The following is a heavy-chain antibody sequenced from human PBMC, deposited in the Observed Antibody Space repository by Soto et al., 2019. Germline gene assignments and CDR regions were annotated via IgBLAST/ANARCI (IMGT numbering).Heavy chain of an antibody. CDR1: GVTFRSYA. D-gene: IGHD6-13*01. Sequence: RGSLRLSCEASGVTFRSYAMSWVRQAPGKGLEWVSAISDSGGKTYYADSVKGRFTISRDNSKNTLYLQMNSLSAEDTAVYYCARDRKVWQYWGQGTLVTVSS. V-gene: IGHV3-23*01. CDR2: ISDSGGKT. CDR3: ARDRKVWQY. J-gene: IGHJ4*02.